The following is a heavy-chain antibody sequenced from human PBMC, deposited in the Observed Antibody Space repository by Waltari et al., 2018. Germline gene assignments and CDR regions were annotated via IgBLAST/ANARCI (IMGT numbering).Heavy chain of an antibody. D-gene: IGHD2-2*01. J-gene: IGHJ5*02. V-gene: IGHV3-30*18. Sequence: QVQLAQSGGGMVQPGRSLGPSCAASGFTFSNYDRHWVRQAPGKGLEWVAGILYDGSNKYYADSVKGRLTISRDNSKNTLYLQMNSLRAEDTAVYYCAKDGMPYLWGQGTLVTVSS. CDR2: ILYDGSNK. CDR3: AKDGMPYL. CDR1: GFTFSNYD.